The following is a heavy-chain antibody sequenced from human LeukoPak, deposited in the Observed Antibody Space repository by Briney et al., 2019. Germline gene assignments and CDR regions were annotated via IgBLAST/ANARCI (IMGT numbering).Heavy chain of an antibody. CDR1: GFTFIDYD. Sequence: GGSLRPSCAASGFTFIDYDMHWVRQVIGKGLEWVSAIGIRGDTHYSGSVKGRFTISRENAESSFYLQMNSLRAEETAFYCCGRGGIQVSGIDEFDYWGQGTLVTVSS. D-gene: IGHD6-19*01. CDR3: GRGGIQVSGIDEFDY. CDR2: IGIRGDT. V-gene: IGHV3-13*01. J-gene: IGHJ4*02.